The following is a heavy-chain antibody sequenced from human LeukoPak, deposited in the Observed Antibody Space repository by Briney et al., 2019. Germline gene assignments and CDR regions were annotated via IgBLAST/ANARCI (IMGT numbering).Heavy chain of an antibody. CDR2: ISWDGGST. CDR3: ARSTPSGPPFDY. V-gene: IGHV3-43D*03. J-gene: IGHJ4*02. Sequence: PGRSLRLSCAASGFTFDDYAMHWVRQAPGKGLEWVSLISWDGGSTYYADSVKGRFTISRDNAKNSLYLQMNSLRAEDTALYYCARSTPSGPPFDYWGQGTLVTVSS. CDR1: GFTFDDYA. D-gene: IGHD5-24*01.